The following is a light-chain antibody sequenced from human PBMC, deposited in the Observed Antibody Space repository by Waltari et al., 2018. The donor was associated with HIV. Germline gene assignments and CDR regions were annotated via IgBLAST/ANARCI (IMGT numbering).Light chain of an antibody. CDR3: HQYYFWPPGT. V-gene: IGKV3-15*01. CDR2: GAS. CDR1: QSVNSN. Sequence: EIVMTQSPATLSVSPGERATLSCWASQSVNSNLAWFQQKPGQAPRLLIFGASTRATGIPARFSGSGSGTEFTLTISSLQSEDFAVYYCHQYYFWPPGTFGQGTKVETK. J-gene: IGKJ1*01.